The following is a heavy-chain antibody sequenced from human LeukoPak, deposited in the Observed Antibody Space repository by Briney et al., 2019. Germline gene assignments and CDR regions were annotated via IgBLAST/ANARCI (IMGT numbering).Heavy chain of an antibody. CDR2: IHYTGTT. CDR3: ARLMPMVLTGQRYFYHPMDV. CDR1: GDSISSKY. D-gene: IGHD3-9*01. Sequence: PSETLSLTCIVSGDSISSKYWTWIRQPPGKGMEWVGYIHYTGTTDYNPSLKSRLTISIDTSRNHFSLRLSSVTAADTAVYYCARLMPMVLTGQRYFYHPMDVWGKGTTVTVSS. J-gene: IGHJ6*03. V-gene: IGHV4-59*08.